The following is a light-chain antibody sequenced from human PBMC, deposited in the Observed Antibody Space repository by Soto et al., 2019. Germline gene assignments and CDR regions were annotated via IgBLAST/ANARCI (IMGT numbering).Light chain of an antibody. V-gene: IGKV2-28*01. CDR3: MPAVETRYP. J-gene: IGKJ2*01. Sequence: LMTQSPPSLTVTPGEPASMSCRSSQRLLHSNGNTLLDWYLQKPWQSPQLLIYLGSNRASGVPDRASGSEAGIAFTPKISTVEAEDAGVYNCMPAVETRYPFAQVTKADIX. CDR1: QRLLHSNGNTL. CDR2: LGS.